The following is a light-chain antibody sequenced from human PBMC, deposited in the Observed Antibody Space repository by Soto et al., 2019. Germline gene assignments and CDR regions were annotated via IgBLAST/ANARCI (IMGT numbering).Light chain of an antibody. V-gene: IGLV2-8*01. J-gene: IGLJ3*02. CDR3: TSYVGSDIWV. CDR2: EVS. CDR1: SSDVGAYKY. Sequence: QSALTQPPSASGSHGQSVTISCTGTSSDVGAYKYVSWYQQYPGKAPKLMIYEVSKRPSGVPDRFSGSKSGNTASLTVSGRQAEDAADYYCTSYVGSDIWVFGGGTKLTVL.